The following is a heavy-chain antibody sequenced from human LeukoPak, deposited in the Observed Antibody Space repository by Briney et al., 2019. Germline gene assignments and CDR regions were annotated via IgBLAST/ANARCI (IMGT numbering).Heavy chain of an antibody. CDR2: INPNSGGT. D-gene: IGHD1-26*01. CDR1: GYTFIGYY. V-gene: IGHV1-2*02. Sequence: ASVKVSCKASGYTFIGYYMHWVRQAPGQGLEWMGWINPNSGGTNYAQKFQGRVTMTRDTSISTAYMELSRLRSDDTAVYYCARVPGIVGGTYFDYWGQGTLVTVSS. J-gene: IGHJ4*02. CDR3: ARVPGIVGGTYFDY.